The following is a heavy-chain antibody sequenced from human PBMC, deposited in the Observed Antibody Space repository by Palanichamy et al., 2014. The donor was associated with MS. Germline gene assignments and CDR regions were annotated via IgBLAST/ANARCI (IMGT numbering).Heavy chain of an antibody. CDR3: ARPSKGIAATGPLDS. J-gene: IGHJ4*02. Sequence: RFTISRDNSKSTLFLQMNSLRAEDTAVYYCARPSKGIAATGPLDSWGQGTLVIVSS. V-gene: IGHV3-30*01. D-gene: IGHD6-13*01.